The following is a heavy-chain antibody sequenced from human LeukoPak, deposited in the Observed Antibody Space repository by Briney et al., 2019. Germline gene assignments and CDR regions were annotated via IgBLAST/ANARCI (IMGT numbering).Heavy chain of an antibody. CDR1: GFAFNTYS. D-gene: IGHD2-21*01. V-gene: IGHV3-23*01. J-gene: IGHJ5*02. CDR2: ISDTGNT. CDR3: AKGRSQIPFDP. Sequence: GGSLRLSCAASGFAFNTYSMNWVRQAPGKGLEWVSAISDTGNTYHADSVKGRFTISRDSSKNTLFLQMNRLRAEDTAVYYCAKGRSQIPFDPWGQGTLVTVSS.